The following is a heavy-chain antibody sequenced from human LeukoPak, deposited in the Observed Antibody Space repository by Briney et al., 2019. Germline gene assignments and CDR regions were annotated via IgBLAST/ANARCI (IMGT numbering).Heavy chain of an antibody. CDR1: GCSISSGSYD. J-gene: IGHJ4*02. D-gene: IGHD3-10*01. V-gene: IGHV4-61*09. CDR2: IYTSGSM. CDR3: TKGRGI. Sequence: SETLSLTCTVSGCSISSGSYDWYWIRQPAGKGLEWIGHIYTSGSMNYNPSLKSRVTISVDTSKNQSSLKLTSVTAADTAVYYCTKGRGIWGQGTLVTVSS.